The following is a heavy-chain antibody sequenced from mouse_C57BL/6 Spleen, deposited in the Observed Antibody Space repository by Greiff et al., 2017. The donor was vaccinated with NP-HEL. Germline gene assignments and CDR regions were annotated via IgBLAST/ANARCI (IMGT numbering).Heavy chain of an antibody. V-gene: IGHV1-56*01. J-gene: IGHJ2*01. CDR3: ASGDIYERYFDY. CDR2: IFPGSGST. CDR1: GYTFTSHW. D-gene: IGHD1-1*01. Sequence: VKLMESGPELVRPGASVKISCKAPGYTFTSHWMQWVRQRPGQGLEWIGEIFPGSGSTYYNEKFKGKATLTVDTSSSTAYMQLSSLTSEDSAVYFWASGDIYERYFDYWGQGTTLTVSS.